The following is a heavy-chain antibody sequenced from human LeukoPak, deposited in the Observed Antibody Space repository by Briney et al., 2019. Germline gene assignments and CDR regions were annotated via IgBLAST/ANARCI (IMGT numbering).Heavy chain of an antibody. CDR3: ARGPNSNWSGLDF. J-gene: IGHJ4*02. Sequence: GGSLRLSSVVSGFSFSTQRMHWVHQAPGKGLVWISYINIDERITGYADSVKGRFTISRDNGKNTLYLQVNNLRAEDTAVYYCARGPNSNWSGLDFWGQGTLLTVSS. V-gene: IGHV3-74*01. D-gene: IGHD6-6*01. CDR2: INIDERIT. CDR1: GFSFSTQR.